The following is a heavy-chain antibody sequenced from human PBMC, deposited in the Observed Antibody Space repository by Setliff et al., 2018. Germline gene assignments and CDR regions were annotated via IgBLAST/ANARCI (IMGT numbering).Heavy chain of an antibody. Sequence: ASVKVSCKASGYTFTTYAINWVRQAPGQGLEWMGWVHGYTGDTNYAQNLQGRVTMTTDTSTSTVYMEIRSLRSDDTAVYYCAREVTGSHSGRLDSWGQGTLVTVSS. V-gene: IGHV1-18*01. J-gene: IGHJ4*02. CDR1: GYTFTTYA. CDR3: AREVTGSHSGRLDS. CDR2: VHGYTGDT. D-gene: IGHD1-26*01.